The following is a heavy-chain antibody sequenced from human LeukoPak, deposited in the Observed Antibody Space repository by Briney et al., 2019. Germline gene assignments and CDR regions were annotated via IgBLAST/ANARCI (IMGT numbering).Heavy chain of an antibody. CDR1: GLTVSSNY. V-gene: IGHV3-53*01. Sequence: GGSLRLSCAASGLTVSSNYMSWVRQAPGKGLEWVSVIYSGGSTYYADSVKGRFTISRDNSKNTLYLQMNRLRAEDTAVYYCAREEATIGDYWGQGTLVTVSS. D-gene: IGHD5-24*01. J-gene: IGHJ4*02. CDR3: AREEATIGDY. CDR2: IYSGGST.